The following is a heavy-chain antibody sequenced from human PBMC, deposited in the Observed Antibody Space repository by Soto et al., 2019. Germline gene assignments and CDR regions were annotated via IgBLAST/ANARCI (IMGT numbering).Heavy chain of an antibody. D-gene: IGHD4-17*01. CDR1: GYTFTSYY. V-gene: IGHV1-8*01. J-gene: IGHJ1*01. CDR3: SSATNDSGVRH. CDR2: MNPNSGNT. Sequence: QVQLVQSGAEVKKPGASVKVSCKASGYTFTSYYINWVRQATGQGLEWMGWMNPNSGNTGYAQKFQGRVTMTRNTSTTTAYMELGIRSPGYTAAYYCSSATNDSGVRHWGQGTLVTVSS.